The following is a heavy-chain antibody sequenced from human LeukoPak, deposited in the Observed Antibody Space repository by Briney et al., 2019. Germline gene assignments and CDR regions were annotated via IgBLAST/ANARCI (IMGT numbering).Heavy chain of an antibody. CDR1: GFTFSRYA. D-gene: IGHD1-26*01. V-gene: IGHV3-23*01. J-gene: IGHJ4*02. CDR3: ATDRNSGKYYDY. Sequence: GGSLRLSCAASGFTFSRYAMSWVRQAPGKGLEWVSAMNDRGDSTYYADSVKGRFTISRDNSKDTLYLQTNSLRAEDTAVYYCATDRNSGKYYDYWGQGTLVSVSS. CDR2: MNDRGDST.